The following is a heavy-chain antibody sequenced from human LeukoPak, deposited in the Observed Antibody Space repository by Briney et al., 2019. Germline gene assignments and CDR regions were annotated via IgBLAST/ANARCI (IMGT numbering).Heavy chain of an antibody. Sequence: PGGCLRLACAASGFTFTAHWMRWVRQAPGKGLEWVANIKQDGSMVYSVESVKGPFTISRDNNKHSIYVQINSLRAEDTAVYYCARVASSNWTINGMDVWRQGTTVTDSS. CDR2: IKQDGSMV. V-gene: IGHV3-7*01. CDR1: GFTFTAHW. D-gene: IGHD6-13*01. J-gene: IGHJ6*02. CDR3: ARVASSNWTINGMDV.